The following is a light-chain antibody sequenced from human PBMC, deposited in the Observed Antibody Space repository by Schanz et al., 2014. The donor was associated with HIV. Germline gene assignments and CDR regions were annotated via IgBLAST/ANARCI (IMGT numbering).Light chain of an antibody. Sequence: QSALTQPASVSGSPGQSITISCTGTSSDVGGYNYVSWYQQHPGKAPKLMIYDVSNRPSGVSNRFSGSKSGNTASLTISGXXAEDEADYYCSSYTSSLPWVFGGGTLLTVL. J-gene: IGLJ3*02. CDR3: SSYTSSLPWV. CDR1: SSDVGGYNY. V-gene: IGLV2-14*03. CDR2: DVS.